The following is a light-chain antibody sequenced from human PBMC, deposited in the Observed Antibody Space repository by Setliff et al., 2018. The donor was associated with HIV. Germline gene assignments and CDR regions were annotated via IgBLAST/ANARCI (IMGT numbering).Light chain of an antibody. CDR1: RGDVGGYNY. J-gene: IGLJ1*01. Sequence: QSVLTQPASVSGSPGQSITISCTGTRGDVGGYNYVSWYQQHPGKAPKLMIYDVSKRPSGVSNRFSGSKSGNTASLTISGLQAEDEADYYCSSYTSSSTYVFGAGTKVTVL. CDR2: DVS. CDR3: SSYTSSSTYV. V-gene: IGLV2-14*01.